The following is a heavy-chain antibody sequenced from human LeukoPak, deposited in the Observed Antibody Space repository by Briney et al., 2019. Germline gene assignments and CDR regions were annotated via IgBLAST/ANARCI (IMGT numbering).Heavy chain of an antibody. CDR1: GYSFTSYW. CDR2: IYPGDSDT. J-gene: IGHJ3*02. D-gene: IGHD3-9*01. V-gene: IGHV5-51*01. Sequence: GESLKISCKGSGYSFTSYWIGWVRQMPGKGLEWMGIIYPGDSDTRYSPSFQGQVTISADKSISTAYLQWSSLKASDTAMYYCAVPLAPQTYDILTGYYSDAFDIWGQGTMVTVSS. CDR3: AVPLAPQTYDILTGYYSDAFDI.